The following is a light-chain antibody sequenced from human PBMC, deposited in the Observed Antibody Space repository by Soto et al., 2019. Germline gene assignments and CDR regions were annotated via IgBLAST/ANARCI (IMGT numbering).Light chain of an antibody. CDR2: SNN. CDR3: AAWDDSLSGLYV. CDR1: SSSIGRNY. V-gene: IGLV1-47*02. J-gene: IGLJ1*01. Sequence: QSVLTQPPSASGTPGQRVTISCSASSSSIGRNYVYWYQQLPGTAPKLLIFSNNQRPSGVPDRFSGSRSGTSAPLAISGLRSEDEAVYYCAAWDDSLSGLYVFGAGTKVTVL.